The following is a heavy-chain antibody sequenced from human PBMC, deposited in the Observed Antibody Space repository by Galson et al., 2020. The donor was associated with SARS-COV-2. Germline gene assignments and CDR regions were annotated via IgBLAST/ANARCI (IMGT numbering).Heavy chain of an antibody. Sequence: GESLKISCAASGFTFSSYAMHWVHQAPGKGLEWVAVISYDGSNKYHRDSVKGRFTISRDNSNSTLYLQMRSLRAEDTAVYYCAKHLGWNDPLPHAFYSYGMDVWGQGTTVTVSS. CDR1: GFTFSSYA. CDR3: AKHLGWNDPLPHAFYSYGMDV. V-gene: IGHV3-30*18. J-gene: IGHJ6*02. CDR2: ISYDGSNK. D-gene: IGHD1-1*01.